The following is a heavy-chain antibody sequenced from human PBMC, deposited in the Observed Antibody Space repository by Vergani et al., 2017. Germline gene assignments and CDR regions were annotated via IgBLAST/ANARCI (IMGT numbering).Heavy chain of an antibody. V-gene: IGHV4-31*01. CDR1: GGSISSGGYY. CDR3: ARAAYSGYDYRSYYYYYMDV. D-gene: IGHD5-12*01. J-gene: IGHJ6*03. Sequence: QVQLQESGPGLVKPSQTLSLTCTVSGGSISSGGYYWSWIRQHPGKGLEWIGYIYYSGSTYYNPSLKSLVTISVDTSKNQFSLKLSSVTAADTAVYYCARAAYSGYDYRSYYYYYMDVWGKGTTVTVSS. CDR2: IYYSGST.